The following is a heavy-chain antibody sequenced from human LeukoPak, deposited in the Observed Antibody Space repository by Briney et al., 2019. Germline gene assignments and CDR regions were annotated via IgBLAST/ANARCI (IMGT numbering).Heavy chain of an antibody. D-gene: IGHD5-12*01. CDR2: ISAGSDTT. V-gene: IGHV3-23*01. J-gene: IGHJ3*01. CDR3: GKYLQPSGYPYALAL. Sequence: GGPLRLSCSASGFTFSTYAMGWVRQAPVRGLEWVASISAGSDTTSYADSLKGRFTISRDNSRNTLYLQMNSLSAEDTAVYYCGKYLQPSGYPYALALWGQGTVVTVSS. CDR1: GFTFSTYA.